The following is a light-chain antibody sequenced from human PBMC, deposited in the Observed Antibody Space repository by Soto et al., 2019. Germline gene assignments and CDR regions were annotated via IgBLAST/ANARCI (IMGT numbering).Light chain of an antibody. CDR1: TGGVTTGHY. CDR2: DTA. J-gene: IGLJ1*01. Sequence: QAVVTQEPSVAVSPGGTVSLTCCSSTGGVTTGHYPFWFQQKPGQAPRALVYDTANISSWTPARFSGSLLGGKAALPLSGAQPTDEAEYYCLFSNRGNYVFTKGTKATVL. CDR3: LFSNRGNYV. V-gene: IGLV7-46*01.